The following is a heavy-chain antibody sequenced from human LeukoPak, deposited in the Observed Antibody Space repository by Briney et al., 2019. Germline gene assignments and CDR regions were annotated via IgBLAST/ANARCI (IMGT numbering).Heavy chain of an antibody. J-gene: IGHJ6*04. V-gene: IGHV3-48*04. CDR1: GFTFNIYS. CDR3: AELGITMIGGV. Sequence: GGSLRLSCAASGFTFNIYSMNWVRQAPGKGLEWVSYISSSGSTIYYADSVKGRFTISRDNAKSSLYLQMNSLRAEDTAVYYCAELGITMIGGVWGKGTTVTISS. CDR2: ISSSGSTI. D-gene: IGHD3-10*02.